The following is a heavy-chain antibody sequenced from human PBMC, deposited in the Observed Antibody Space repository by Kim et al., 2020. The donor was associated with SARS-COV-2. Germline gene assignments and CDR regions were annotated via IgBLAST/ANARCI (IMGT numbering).Heavy chain of an antibody. J-gene: IGHJ5*02. V-gene: IGHV4-30-2*01. D-gene: IGHD3-22*01. Sequence: YSNPALKSRVTISVDRSKNQFSLKLSSVTAADTAVYYCARENNDSNWFDPWGQGTLVTVSS. CDR3: ARENNDSNWFDP.